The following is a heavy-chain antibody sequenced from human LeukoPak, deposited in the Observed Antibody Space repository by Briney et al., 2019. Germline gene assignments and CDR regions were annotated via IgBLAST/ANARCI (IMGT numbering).Heavy chain of an antibody. J-gene: IGHJ3*01. V-gene: IGHV1-2*02. CDR2: IYPKSRDT. CDR1: GFTFTDYY. Sequence: ASVKVSFKASGFTFTDYYMHWVRQAPGQGLEWMGYIYPKSRDTNYEQNFQGRVTMTSDTSMSTVYMELTGLRSDDTAVYYCARDEAADGTNALDVWGQGTMVTVSS. D-gene: IGHD6-13*01. CDR3: ARDEAADGTNALDV.